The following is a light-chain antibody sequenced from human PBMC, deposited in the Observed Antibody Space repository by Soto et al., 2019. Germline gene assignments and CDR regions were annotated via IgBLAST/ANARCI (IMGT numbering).Light chain of an antibody. V-gene: IGKV1-39*01. Sequence: DLQRTQSPSSLSASVGYRFPITGGASQSISTYLNWYQQKPGKAPKLLIYAASSLQSGVPSRFSGSGSGTDFTLTISSLQPEDFATYYCQQSHSTPITFGKGTRVEIK. CDR2: AAS. J-gene: IGKJ5*01. CDR1: QSISTY. CDR3: QQSHSTPIT.